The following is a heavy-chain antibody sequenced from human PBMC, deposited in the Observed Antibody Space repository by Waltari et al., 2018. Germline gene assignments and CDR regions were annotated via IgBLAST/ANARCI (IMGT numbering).Heavy chain of an antibody. CDR1: GFTFTSSA. D-gene: IGHD5-12*01. V-gene: IGHV1-58*01. Sequence: QMQLVQSGPEVKKPGTSVKVSCKASGFTFTSSAVQWVRQARGQRLEWIGWIVVGSGNENYAQKFQKRVTITRDMSTSTAYMELSSRISEDTAVYYCAAELVDIVATITLHAFDIWGQGTMVTVSS. CDR3: AAELVDIVATITLHAFDI. J-gene: IGHJ3*02. CDR2: IVVGSGNE.